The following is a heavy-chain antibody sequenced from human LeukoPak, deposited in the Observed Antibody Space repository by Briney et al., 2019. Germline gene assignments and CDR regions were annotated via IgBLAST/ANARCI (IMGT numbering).Heavy chain of an antibody. Sequence: SETLSLTCTVSDGSISSDFWNWIRQSPGKGLEWIGYVHYRGTTNYNPSIGNRVTISVDTSKNQFFLSLTSVTAADTAVYYCAKGVAVVAGEPEWFGPWGQGAPVTVFS. CDR3: AKGVAVVAGEPEWFGP. CDR2: VHYRGTT. D-gene: IGHD2-15*01. J-gene: IGHJ5*02. V-gene: IGHV4-59*12. CDR1: DGSISSDF.